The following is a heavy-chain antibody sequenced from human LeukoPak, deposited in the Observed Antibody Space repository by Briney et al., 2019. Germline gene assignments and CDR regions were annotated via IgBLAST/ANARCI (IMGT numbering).Heavy chain of an antibody. V-gene: IGHV3-23*01. D-gene: IGHD3-10*01. CDR1: GFTFSSYL. Sequence: TGGSLRLSCAASGFTFSSYLMSWVRQAPGKGLEWVSAISGSGGSTYYADSVKGRFTISRDNSKNTLYLQMNSLRAEDTAVYYCAKGHILLWFVAWGQGTLVTVSS. J-gene: IGHJ5*02. CDR2: ISGSGGST. CDR3: AKGHILLWFVA.